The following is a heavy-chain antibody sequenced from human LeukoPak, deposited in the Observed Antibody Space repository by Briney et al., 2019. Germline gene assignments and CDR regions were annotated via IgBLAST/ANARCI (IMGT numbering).Heavy chain of an antibody. D-gene: IGHD3-10*01. J-gene: IGHJ4*02. CDR1: GYTFTGYY. Sequence: GASVKVSCKASGYTFTGYYMHWVRQAPGQGLEWMGRINPNSGGTNYAQKFQGRVTMTRDTSISTAYMELSRLRSDDTAVYYCARGGDYYGSGNYPGDYWGQGTLVTVSS. CDR2: INPNSGGT. CDR3: ARGGDYYGSGNYPGDY. V-gene: IGHV1-2*06.